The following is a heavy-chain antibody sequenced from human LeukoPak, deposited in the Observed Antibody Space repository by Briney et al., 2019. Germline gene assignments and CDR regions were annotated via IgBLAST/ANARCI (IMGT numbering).Heavy chain of an antibody. CDR1: GYSFTIFW. Sequence: GESLKISCRGSGYSFTIFWIGWVRQMPGKGLEWMGIIYPDDSDTTYSPSFQGHAPISADKSISTAYLQWSSRKASDTAMYYCARHRSTTVRSPWFDPWGQGTLVTVSS. V-gene: IGHV5-51*01. J-gene: IGHJ5*02. CDR2: IYPDDSDT. D-gene: IGHD4-11*01. CDR3: ARHRSTTVRSPWFDP.